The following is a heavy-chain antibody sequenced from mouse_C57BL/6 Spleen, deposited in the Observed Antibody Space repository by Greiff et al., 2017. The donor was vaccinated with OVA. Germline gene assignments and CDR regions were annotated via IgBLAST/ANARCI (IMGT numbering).Heavy chain of an antibody. D-gene: IGHD2-4*01. V-gene: IGHV1-80*01. CDR1: GYTFTSYW. J-gene: IGHJ1*03. Sequence: QVQLQQPGAELVKPGASVKMSCKASGYTFTSYWITWVKQRPGKGLEWIGQIYPGDGDTNYNGKFKGKATLTADKSSSTAYMQLSSLTSEDSAVYFCAREGTYDYDGNFDVWGTGTTVTVSS. CDR2: IYPGDGDT. CDR3: AREGTYDYDGNFDV.